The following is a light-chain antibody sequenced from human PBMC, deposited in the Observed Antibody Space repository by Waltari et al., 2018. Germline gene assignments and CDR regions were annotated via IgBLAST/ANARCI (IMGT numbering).Light chain of an antibody. CDR2: AVR. V-gene: IGLV2-23*02. J-gene: IGLJ3*02. CDR3: CSSAGDGTLL. Sequence: QSALTQPASVSASPGQSITISCTGTSSDIGSYDLVSWYQQHPGKAPKLIVYAVRERPSVVSSRFSGSKSGNTASLTISGLQAEDEADYYCSSAGDGTLLFGGGTKLTVL. CDR1: SSDIGSYDL.